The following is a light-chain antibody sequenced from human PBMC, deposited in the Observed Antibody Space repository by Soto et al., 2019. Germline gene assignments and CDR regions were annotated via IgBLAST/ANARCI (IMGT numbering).Light chain of an antibody. CDR1: SSNLXAGYD. J-gene: IGLJ3*02. CDR3: QAYDYSLTASV. CDR2: GSR. V-gene: IGLV1-40*01. Sequence: QSVLXQPPSVSGAXGXXXXXXXTGNSSNLXAGYDVHWYQQLPGAAPKLVIFGSRNRPSGVPERFSGSKSGTSASLAITGLQAEDEADYYCQAYDYSLTASVFGGGTQLTVL.